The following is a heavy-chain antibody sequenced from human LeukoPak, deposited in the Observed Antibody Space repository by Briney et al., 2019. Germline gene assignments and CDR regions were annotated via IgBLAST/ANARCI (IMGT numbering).Heavy chain of an antibody. CDR2: ISAYNGNT. Sequence: GASVKVSCKASGYTFTSCGITWVRQAPGQGLEWMGWISAYNGNTNYAQKLQGRVTMTTDTSTSTAYMELRSLRSDDTAVYYCARESYVGGSFDYWGQGTLVTVSS. V-gene: IGHV1-18*01. CDR3: ARESYVGGSFDY. D-gene: IGHD3-16*01. J-gene: IGHJ4*02. CDR1: GYTFTSCG.